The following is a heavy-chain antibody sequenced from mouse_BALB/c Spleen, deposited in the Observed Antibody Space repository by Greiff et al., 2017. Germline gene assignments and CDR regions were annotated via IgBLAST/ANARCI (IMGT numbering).Heavy chain of an antibody. D-gene: IGHD1-2*01. CDR2: IWGDGST. CDR1: GFSLTGYG. J-gene: IGHJ1*01. V-gene: IGHV2-6-7*01. CDR3: ARDYYGYPYWYFDV. Sequence: QVQLKESGPGLVAPSQSLSITCTVSGFSLTGYGVNWVRQPPGKGLEWLGMIWGDGSTDYNSALKSRLSISKDNAKSQVFLKMNSLQTDDTARYYCARDYYGYPYWYFDVWGAGTTVTVSA.